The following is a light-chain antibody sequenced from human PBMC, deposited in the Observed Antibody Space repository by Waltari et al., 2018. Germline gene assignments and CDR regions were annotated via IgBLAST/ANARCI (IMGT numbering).Light chain of an antibody. J-gene: IGLJ3*02. V-gene: IGLV2-23*02. CDR2: EVT. CDR1: NSDVGNYNL. Sequence: QSALTQPASVSGSPGQSITISCTGINSDVGNYNLVSWYQHHPGKAPKVMIYEVTKRPTWLSNRCSGSNSGNTGSLTISGLQAEHDADYYCCSYAGSTTSVMFGAGTKLTVL. CDR3: CSYAGSTTSVM.